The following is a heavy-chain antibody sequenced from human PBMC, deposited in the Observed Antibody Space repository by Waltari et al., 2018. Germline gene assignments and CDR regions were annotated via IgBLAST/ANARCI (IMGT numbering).Heavy chain of an antibody. CDR1: GGSISSGSYY. D-gene: IGHD1-1*01. J-gene: IGHJ6*02. CDR3: ARGATDYYYYGMDV. Sequence: QVQLQESGPGLVKPSQTLSLTCTVSGGSISSGSYYWSWIRQPAGKGLEWIGRIYTSGSTNYNPSLKSRVTTSVDTSKNQFSLKLSSVTAADTAVYYCARGATDYYYYGMDVWGQGTTVTVSS. V-gene: IGHV4-61*02. CDR2: IYTSGST.